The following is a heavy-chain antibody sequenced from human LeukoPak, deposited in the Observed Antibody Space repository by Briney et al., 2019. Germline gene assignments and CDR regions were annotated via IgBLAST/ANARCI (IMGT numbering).Heavy chain of an antibody. V-gene: IGHV4-59*01. Sequence: SETLSLTCTVSGGSISSYYWSWIRQPPGKGLEWIGYIYYSGSTNYNPSLKSRVTISVDTSKNQFSLKLSSVTAADTAVYYCARGQREYYDFWSGYVDYWGQGTLVTVSS. CDR1: GGSISSYY. D-gene: IGHD3-3*01. CDR3: ARGQREYYDFWSGYVDY. J-gene: IGHJ4*02. CDR2: IYYSGST.